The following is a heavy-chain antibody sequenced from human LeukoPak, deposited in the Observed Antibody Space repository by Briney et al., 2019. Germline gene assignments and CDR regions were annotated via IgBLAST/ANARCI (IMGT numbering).Heavy chain of an antibody. V-gene: IGHV3-23*01. CDR1: GFTFGSYA. J-gene: IGHJ6*03. D-gene: IGHD2-21*02. CDR2: ISGSGGST. Sequence: GGSLRLSCAASGFTFGSYAMSWVRQAPGKGLEWVSGISGSGGSTYYADSVKGRFIISRDNSKNTLYLQMNSLRVEDTAVYYCAKWDSATASYYYYMDVWGKGTTVTVSS. CDR3: AKWDSATASYYYYMDV.